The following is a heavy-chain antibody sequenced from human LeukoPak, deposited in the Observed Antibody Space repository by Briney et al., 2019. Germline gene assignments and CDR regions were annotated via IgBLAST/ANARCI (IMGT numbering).Heavy chain of an antibody. V-gene: IGHV3-30*18. CDR3: AKDRGSSGGDYYYGMDV. J-gene: IGHJ6*02. D-gene: IGHD6-19*01. CDR1: GFTFSSYG. Sequence: GRSLRLSCAASGFTFSSYGMHWVRQAPGKGLEWVAVISYDGSNKYYADSVKGRFTISRDNSKNTLYLQMNSLRAEDTAVYYCAKDRGSSGGDYYYGMDVWGQGTTVTVSS. CDR2: ISYDGSNK.